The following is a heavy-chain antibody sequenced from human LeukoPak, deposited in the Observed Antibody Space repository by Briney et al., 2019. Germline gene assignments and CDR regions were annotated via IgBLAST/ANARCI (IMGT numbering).Heavy chain of an antibody. J-gene: IGHJ4*02. CDR3: ATKFSYFAPARFDY. CDR1: GYTLTELS. V-gene: IGHV1-24*01. CDR2: FDPEDGET. Sequence: ASVKVSCKVSGYTLTELSMHWVRQAPGKGLEWMGGFDPEDGETIYAQKFQGRVTMTEDTSTDTAYMELSSLRSEDTAVYYCATKFSYFAPARFDYWGQGTLVTVSS. D-gene: IGHD1-26*01.